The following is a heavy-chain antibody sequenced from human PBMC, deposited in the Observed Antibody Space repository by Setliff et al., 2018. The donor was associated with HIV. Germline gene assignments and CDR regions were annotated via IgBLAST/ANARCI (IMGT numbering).Heavy chain of an antibody. V-gene: IGHV4-4*08. CDR3: ARDRTITIFGVVLSYMDV. CDR1: GGSISSYY. J-gene: IGHJ6*03. Sequence: SETLSLTCTVSGGSISSYYWSWIRQPPGKGLEWIGYTYTSGSTNYNPSLKSRVTISVDTSKNQFSLKLSSVTAADTAVYYCARDRTITIFGVVLSYMDVWGKGTTVT. CDR2: TYTSGST. D-gene: IGHD3-3*01.